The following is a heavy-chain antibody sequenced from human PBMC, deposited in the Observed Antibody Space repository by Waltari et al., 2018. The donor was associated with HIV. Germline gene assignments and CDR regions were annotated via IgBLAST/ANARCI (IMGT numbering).Heavy chain of an antibody. Sequence: EGQLVESGGDLVKPGGCRSITCAASGLTFRDEWTTWGRQLPGKGLEWVAHIRRRAEGGTTDYAAVVKCRFTVARDDSNTILYLQMNNLKTEDSGVYYCTTEETYASGTYFDYWGQGTLVTVSS. J-gene: IGHJ4*02. CDR1: GLTFRDEW. V-gene: IGHV3-15*01. D-gene: IGHD3-10*01. CDR3: TTEETYASGTYFDY. CDR2: IRRRAEGGTT.